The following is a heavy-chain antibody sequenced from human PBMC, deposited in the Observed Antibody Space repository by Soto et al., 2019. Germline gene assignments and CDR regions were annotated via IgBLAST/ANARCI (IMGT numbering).Heavy chain of an antibody. CDR2: ISSSSSYI. CDR3: ARSAAAGRTNWFDP. Sequence: GVSLRLSCAASGFTFSSYSMNWVRQAPGKGLEWVSSISSSSSYIYYADSVKGRFTISRDNAKNSLYLQMNSLRAEDTAVYYCARSAAAGRTNWFDPWGQGTLVTVSS. CDR1: GFTFSSYS. V-gene: IGHV3-21*01. J-gene: IGHJ5*02. D-gene: IGHD6-13*01.